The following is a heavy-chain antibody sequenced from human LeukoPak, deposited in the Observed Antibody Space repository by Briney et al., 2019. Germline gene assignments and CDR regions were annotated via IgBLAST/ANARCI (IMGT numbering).Heavy chain of an antibody. V-gene: IGHV3-23*01. D-gene: IGHD1-1*01. Sequence: GGSLRLSCAASGFNFVTYAMNWVRQAPGKGLEWVSAINLSGGNTYYADSVRGRFTISRDNSKNTLYLQMNTLRAEDTAVYYCATTKQARRYFDYWGQGTLVTVSS. J-gene: IGHJ4*02. CDR3: ATTKQARRYFDY. CDR1: GFNFVTYA. CDR2: INLSGGNT.